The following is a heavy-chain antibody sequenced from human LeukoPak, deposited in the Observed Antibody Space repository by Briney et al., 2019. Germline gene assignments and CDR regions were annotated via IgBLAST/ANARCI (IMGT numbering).Heavy chain of an antibody. Sequence: GGSLRLSCAASGFTFSSYSMNWVRQAPGRGREWVSSMSSSSSYIYYADSVKGRFTISRDNAKNSLYLQMDSLRAEDTAVYYCARVEDYDILTGYYYGMDVWGQGTTVTASS. D-gene: IGHD3-9*01. CDR1: GFTFSSYS. V-gene: IGHV3-21*01. J-gene: IGHJ6*02. CDR3: ARVEDYDILTGYYYGMDV. CDR2: MSSSSSYI.